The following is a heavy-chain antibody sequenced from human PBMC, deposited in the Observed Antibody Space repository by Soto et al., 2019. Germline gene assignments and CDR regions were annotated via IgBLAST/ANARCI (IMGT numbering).Heavy chain of an antibody. J-gene: IGHJ3*02. Sequence: EVQLVESGGGLVQPGGSLRLSCTASGFTFSDYVMHWVRQAPGKGLEYVAAISSIGDITYYANSVKGRFTISRDNSKNEVYLQMGSQRAEDMAVYHCARDTYCGRTDCYAAFQIWGQGTVVAVSS. V-gene: IGHV3-64*01. D-gene: IGHD2-21*01. CDR3: ARDTYCGRTDCYAAFQI. CDR2: ISSIGDIT. CDR1: GFTFSDYV.